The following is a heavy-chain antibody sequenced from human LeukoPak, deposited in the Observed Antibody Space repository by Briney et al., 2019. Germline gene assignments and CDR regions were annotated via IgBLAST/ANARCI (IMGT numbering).Heavy chain of an antibody. CDR3: AREPDDFWSGYYDY. J-gene: IGHJ4*02. V-gene: IGHV3-66*01. CDR2: IYSSGST. CDR1: GFTVSSHY. Sequence: PGGSLRLSCAGSGFTVSSHYMTWVRQAPGKGLEWVSVIYSSGSTYYADSVKGRFTISRDNSKNTLYLQMNSLRAEDTAVYYCAREPDDFWSGYYDYWGQGTLVTVFS. D-gene: IGHD3-3*01.